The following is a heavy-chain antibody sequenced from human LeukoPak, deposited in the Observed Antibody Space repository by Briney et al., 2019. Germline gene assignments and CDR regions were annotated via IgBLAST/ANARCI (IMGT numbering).Heavy chain of an antibody. D-gene: IGHD5-12*01. Sequence: GASVKVSCKASGYTFTGYYMHWVRQAPGQGLEWMGWINPNSGGTNYAQKFQGRVTMTRDTSISTAYMELSRLRSDDTAVYYCARDPKRGYSGYVRYYMDVWGKGTTVTISS. V-gene: IGHV1-2*02. CDR1: GYTFTGYY. CDR2: INPNSGGT. J-gene: IGHJ6*03. CDR3: ARDPKRGYSGYVRYYMDV.